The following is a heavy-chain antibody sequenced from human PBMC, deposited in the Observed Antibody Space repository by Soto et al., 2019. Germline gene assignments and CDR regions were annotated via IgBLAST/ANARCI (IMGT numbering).Heavy chain of an antibody. CDR2: IWNDGRNK. V-gene: IGHV3-33*01. Sequence: ESGGGVVQPGRSLRLSCAASGFTFSSYGMHWVRQAPGKGLEWVAVIWNDGRNKFYADSVKGRFTISRDNSKNTVYLQMSNLRAEDTALYYCARHSTSWYDFDYWGQGTLVTVSS. D-gene: IGHD6-13*01. CDR1: GFTFSSYG. CDR3: ARHSTSWYDFDY. J-gene: IGHJ4*02.